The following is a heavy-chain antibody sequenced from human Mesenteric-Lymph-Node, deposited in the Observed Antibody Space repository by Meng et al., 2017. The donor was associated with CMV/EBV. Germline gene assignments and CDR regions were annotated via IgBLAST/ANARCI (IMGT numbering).Heavy chain of an antibody. V-gene: IGHV3-7*01. CDR3: ARDGNTMVRGGAYYYYYGMDV. J-gene: IGHJ6*02. CDR1: GFTFSSYW. CDR2: IKEDGSDK. D-gene: IGHD3-10*01. Sequence: GESLKISCAASGFTFSSYWMSWVRQAPGKGLEWVANIKEDGSDKYYVDSVEGRFTISKDNAKNSLYLQMNSLRVEDTAVYYCARDGNTMVRGGAYYYYYGMDVWGQGTTVTVSS.